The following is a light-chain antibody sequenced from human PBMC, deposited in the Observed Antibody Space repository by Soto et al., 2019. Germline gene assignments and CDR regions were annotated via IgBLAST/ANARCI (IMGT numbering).Light chain of an antibody. V-gene: IGKV3D-20*01. CDR3: QHFSNSPSIT. J-gene: IGKJ5*01. CDR1: QSVSSSY. Sequence: EIVLTQSPGTLSLSPGERATLSCRASQSVSSSYLAWYQQKPGLAPRLLIHDASTRASGIPDRFSGSKSGTDFTLTIRGLEPEDAAVYYCQHFSNSPSITFGQGTRLEI. CDR2: DAS.